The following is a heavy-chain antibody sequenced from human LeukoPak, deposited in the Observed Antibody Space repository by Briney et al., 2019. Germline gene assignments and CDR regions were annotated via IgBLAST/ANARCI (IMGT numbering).Heavy chain of an antibody. CDR3: AKDVYNWNFYFDY. CDR1: GFTFSSYA. Sequence: GGSLRLSCAASGFTFSSYAMSWVRQAPGKGLEWVSAISASGYSAYYADSVKGRFTISRDNSKKTLYLQMNSLRAEDTAIFYCAKDVYNWNFYFDYWGQGTLVTVSS. J-gene: IGHJ4*02. V-gene: IGHV3-23*01. CDR2: ISASGYSA. D-gene: IGHD1-7*01.